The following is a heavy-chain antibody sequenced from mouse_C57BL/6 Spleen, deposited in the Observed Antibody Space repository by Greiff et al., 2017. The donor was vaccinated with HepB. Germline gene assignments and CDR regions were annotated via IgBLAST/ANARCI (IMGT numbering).Heavy chain of an antibody. Sequence: QVQLKQPGAELVKPGASVKLSCKASGYTFTSYWMHWVKQRPGRGLEWIGRIDPNSGGTKYNEKFKSKATLTVDKPSSTAYMQLSSLTSEDSAVYYCARYYYRGYFDVWGTGTTVTVSS. CDR1: GYTFTSYW. D-gene: IGHD1-1*01. CDR3: ARYYYRGYFDV. CDR2: IDPNSGGT. V-gene: IGHV1-72*01. J-gene: IGHJ1*03.